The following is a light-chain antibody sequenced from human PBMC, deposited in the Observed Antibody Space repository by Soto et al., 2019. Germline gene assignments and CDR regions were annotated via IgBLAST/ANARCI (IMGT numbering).Light chain of an antibody. CDR2: EVA. Sequence: QSALAQPAPVSGSPGQSITISCTGTSSDVGAYNFVSWYQHHPGRAPKLIIYEVAIRPSGGSNRFSGSKSGNTASLTISGLQAEDEADYYCSSYTTSAPYVFGSGTKVTVL. V-gene: IGLV2-14*01. CDR3: SSYTTSAPYV. CDR1: SSDVGAYNF. J-gene: IGLJ1*01.